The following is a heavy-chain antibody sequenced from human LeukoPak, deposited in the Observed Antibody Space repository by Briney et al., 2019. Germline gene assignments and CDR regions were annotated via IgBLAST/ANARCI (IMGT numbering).Heavy chain of an antibody. CDR3: AAGRPYYDFWRGYSAQADY. V-gene: IGHV1-58*02. J-gene: IGHJ4*02. D-gene: IGHD3-3*01. CDR1: GFTFTISA. CDR2: IVVCSGKT. Sequence: GTSVTVSCKASGFTFTISAMQWVGQARGQRREGIGWIVVCSGKTNCAQKFQERGTITRDMSTSTAYMELSSLRSEDTAVYYCAAGRPYYDFWRGYSAQADYWGQGTLVTVSS.